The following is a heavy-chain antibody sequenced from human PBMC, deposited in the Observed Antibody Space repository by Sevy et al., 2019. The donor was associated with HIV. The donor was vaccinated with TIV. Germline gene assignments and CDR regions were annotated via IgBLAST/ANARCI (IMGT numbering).Heavy chain of an antibody. CDR1: GYTFTSYG. CDR2: ISAYNGNT. V-gene: IGHV1-18*01. D-gene: IGHD2-2*01. Sequence: ASVRVSCKASGYTFTSYGISWVRQAPGQGLEWMGWISAYNGNTNYAQKLQGRVTMTTDTSTSTAYMELRSLRSDDTAVYYCATLLGYCSSTSCSPCYFDYWGQGTLVTVSS. CDR3: ATLLGYCSSTSCSPCYFDY. J-gene: IGHJ4*02.